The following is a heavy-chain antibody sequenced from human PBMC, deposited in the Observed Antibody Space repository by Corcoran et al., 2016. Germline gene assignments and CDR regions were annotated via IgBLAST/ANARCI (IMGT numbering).Heavy chain of an antibody. D-gene: IGHD3-22*01. V-gene: IGHV4-61*01. CDR3: AREDSHHGRNNWFDP. CDR1: GGSVSSGSYY. CDR2: IYYSGST. Sequence: QVQLQESGPGLVKPSETLSLTCTVSGGSVSSGSYYWSWIRQPPGKGLEWIGYIYYSGSTNYNPSLKSRVTISVDTSKNQFSLKLSSVTAADTAVYYCAREDSHHGRNNWFDPWGQGTLVTVSS. J-gene: IGHJ5*02.